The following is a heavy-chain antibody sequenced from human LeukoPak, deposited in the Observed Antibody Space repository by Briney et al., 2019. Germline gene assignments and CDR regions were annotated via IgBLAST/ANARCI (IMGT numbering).Heavy chain of an antibody. V-gene: IGHV4-39*07. D-gene: IGHD6-13*01. CDR3: ARDKSSWYSFDY. Sequence: PSETLSLTYAVSGGSISSNSYYWGWIRQPPGKGLEWIGSIYHSGSTYYNPSLKSRVTISVDTSKNQFSLKLSSVTAADTAVYYCARDKSSWYSFDYWGQGTLITVSS. CDR2: IYHSGST. CDR1: GGSISSNSYY. J-gene: IGHJ4*02.